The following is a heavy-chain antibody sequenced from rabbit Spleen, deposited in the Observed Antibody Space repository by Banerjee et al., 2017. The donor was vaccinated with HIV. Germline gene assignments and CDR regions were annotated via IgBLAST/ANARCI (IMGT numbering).Heavy chain of an antibody. CDR2: IAGSCSGFT. D-gene: IGHD8-1*01. J-gene: IGHJ3*01. V-gene: IGHV1S40*01. CDR3: ARDTGSSFSSYGLGF. Sequence: QSLEESGGDRVNPGAALTLPCTTSGFSLTYSDYMCWVRQAPGKGLEWISCIAGSCSGFTYSATWANGRLICSMTSSSTVTLQLTSMTVADAATYYCARDTGSSFSSYGLGFWGPGTLVTVS. CDR1: GFSLTYSDY.